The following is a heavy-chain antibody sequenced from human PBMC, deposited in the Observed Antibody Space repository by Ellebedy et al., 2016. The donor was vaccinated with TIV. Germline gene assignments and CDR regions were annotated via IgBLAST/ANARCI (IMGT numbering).Heavy chain of an antibody. CDR1: GGSISSGDYY. CDR3: ARVMRAAAGTGPFDY. J-gene: IGHJ4*02. CDR2: IYYSGST. Sequence: SETLSLTCSVSGGSISSGDYYWSWIRQPPGKGLEWIGYIYYSGSTYYNPSLKSRVTISVDTSKNQFSLKLSSVTAADTAVYYCARVMRAAAGTGPFDYWGQGTLVTVSS. D-gene: IGHD6-13*01. V-gene: IGHV4-30-4*01.